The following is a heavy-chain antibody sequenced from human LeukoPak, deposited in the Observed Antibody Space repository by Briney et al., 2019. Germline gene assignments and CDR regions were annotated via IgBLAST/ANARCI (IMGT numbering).Heavy chain of an antibody. CDR3: VARGGWARFDY. J-gene: IGHJ4*02. CDR1: GFTFSTYN. V-gene: IGHV3-21*01. Sequence: GGSLRLSCAASGFTFSTYNMNWVRQAPGKGLEWVSSISSSSSYIYYADSVKGRFTISRDNAKNSLYLQMNSLRAEDTAVYYCVARGGWARFDYWGQGTLVTVSS. CDR2: ISSSSSYI. D-gene: IGHD6-19*01.